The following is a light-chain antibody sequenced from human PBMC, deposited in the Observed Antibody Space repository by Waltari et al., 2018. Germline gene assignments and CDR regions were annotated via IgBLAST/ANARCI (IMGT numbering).Light chain of an antibody. J-gene: IGLJ2*01. Sequence: SYELTQPPSVSVSPGQTASITCSGDKLGDKYACWYKQKPGQSPVLVIYQDTKRPSGIPERFSGSNSGNTATLTISGTQAMDEADYYCQAWDSSTGGFGGWTKLTVL. CDR3: QAWDSSTGG. CDR1: KLGDKY. V-gene: IGLV3-1*01. CDR2: QDT.